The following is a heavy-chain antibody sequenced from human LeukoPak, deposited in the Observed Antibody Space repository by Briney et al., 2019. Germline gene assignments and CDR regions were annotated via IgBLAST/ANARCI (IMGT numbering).Heavy chain of an antibody. Sequence: GESLKISCKGSGYSFTSYWIGWVRQVPGKGLEWMGIIWPDDSDKRYSPSFQGQVTISADKSISTAYLQRSSLKASDTAMYYCARQGKDGYRVVDYWGQGTLVTVSS. CDR3: ARQGKDGYRVVDY. J-gene: IGHJ4*02. CDR2: IWPDDSDK. V-gene: IGHV5-51*01. CDR1: GYSFTSYW. D-gene: IGHD5-24*01.